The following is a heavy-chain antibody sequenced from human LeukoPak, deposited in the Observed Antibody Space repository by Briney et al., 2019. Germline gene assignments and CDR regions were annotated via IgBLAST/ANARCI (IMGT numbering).Heavy chain of an antibody. V-gene: IGHV3-7*03. CDR2: IKQDGSEK. CDR1: GFTFSSYA. Sequence: GGSLRLSCAASGFTFSSYAMHWVRQAPGKGLEWVANIKQDGSEKYYVDSVRGRFTISRDNAKNSLYLQMNSLRVEDTAMYYCARDKIVGATNFDYWGQGTLVTVSS. CDR3: ARDKIVGATNFDY. J-gene: IGHJ4*02. D-gene: IGHD1-26*01.